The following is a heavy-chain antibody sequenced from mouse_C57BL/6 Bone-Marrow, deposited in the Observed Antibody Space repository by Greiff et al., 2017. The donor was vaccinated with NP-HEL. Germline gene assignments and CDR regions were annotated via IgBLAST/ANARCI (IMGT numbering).Heavy chain of an antibody. D-gene: IGHD1-1*01. J-gene: IGHJ3*01. CDR1: GYAFSSSW. V-gene: IGHV1-82*01. CDR3: AALYYGSSHAY. CDR2: IYPGAGDT. Sequence: QVQLQPSGPELVKPGASVKISCKASGYAFSSSWMNWVKQRPGKGLEWIGRIYPGAGDTNYNGKFKGKATLTADKSSSTAYMQLSSLTAEDSAVYFCAALYYGSSHAYWGQGTLVTVSA.